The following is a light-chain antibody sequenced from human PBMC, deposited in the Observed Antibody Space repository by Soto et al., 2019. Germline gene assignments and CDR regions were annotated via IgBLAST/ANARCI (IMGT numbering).Light chain of an antibody. J-gene: IGKJ1*01. CDR3: QQSYSTPWT. CDR2: AAS. V-gene: IGKV1-39*01. Sequence: DIHMTQSPSSLSASVGARVTITGRASQSSRRYLNWSQPTPGKAPKLRIEAASSLQRGVPSRVSGSGSGTDFTLTISSLQPEDVATYYCQQSYSTPWTFGQGTKVDIK. CDR1: QSSRRY.